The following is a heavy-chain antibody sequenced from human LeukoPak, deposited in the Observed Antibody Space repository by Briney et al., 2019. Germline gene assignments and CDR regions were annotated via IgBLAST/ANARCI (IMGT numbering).Heavy chain of an antibody. Sequence: PGGSLRLSCAASGFTFSSYGMHWVRQAPGKGLEWVAVISYDGSNKYYADSVKGRFTISRDNSKNTLYLQMNSLRAEDTAVYYCAKDLYGDYGLDYYYGMDVWGQGTTVTVSS. V-gene: IGHV3-30*18. J-gene: IGHJ6*02. CDR1: GFTFSSYG. CDR2: ISYDGSNK. CDR3: AKDLYGDYGLDYYYGMDV. D-gene: IGHD4-17*01.